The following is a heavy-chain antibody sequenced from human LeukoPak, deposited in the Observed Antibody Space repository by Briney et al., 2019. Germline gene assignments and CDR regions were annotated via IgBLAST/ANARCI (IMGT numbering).Heavy chain of an antibody. CDR1: GFTFSGFW. CDR3: VKSPDNSAYNNWFES. J-gene: IGHJ5*01. D-gene: IGHD3-22*01. Sequence: GGSLRLSCAASGFTFSGFWMNWVRQAPGKGLEWVSDLTGSGANTYYADSVKGRFTVDRDNSKNTLYLKMNTLRAEDTAVYYCVKSPDNSAYNNWFESWGQGTLVTVST. V-gene: IGHV3-23*01. CDR2: LTGSGANT.